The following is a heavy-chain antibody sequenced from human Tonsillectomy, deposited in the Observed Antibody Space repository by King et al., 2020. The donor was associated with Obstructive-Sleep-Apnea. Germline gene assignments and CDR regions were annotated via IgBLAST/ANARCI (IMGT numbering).Heavy chain of an antibody. Sequence: QLVESGPEVKKPGTSVKVSCKASGFTFTSSAVQWVRQARGQRLEWIGWIVGGSGNTNYAQKFQERVIITRDMSTTTAYMELSSLRSEATAVDYCATAGGDYNGEDYYGLDVWGQGTTVIVS. CDR2: IVGGSGNT. D-gene: IGHD4-17*01. J-gene: IGHJ6*02. CDR3: ATAGGDYNGEDYYGLDV. V-gene: IGHV1-58*01. CDR1: GFTFTSSA.